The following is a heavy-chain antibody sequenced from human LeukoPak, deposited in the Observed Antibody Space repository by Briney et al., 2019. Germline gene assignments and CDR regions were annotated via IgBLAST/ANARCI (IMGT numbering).Heavy chain of an antibody. CDR1: GFTFSSYA. CDR3: AKGGYYDLDAFDI. CDR2: ISYDGSNK. Sequence: GGSLRLSCAASGFTFSSYAMHWVRQAPGKGLEWVAVISYDGSNKYYADSVKGRFTISRDNSKNTLYLQMNSLRAEDTAVYYCAKGGYYDLDAFDIWGQGTMVTVSS. V-gene: IGHV3-30*04. J-gene: IGHJ3*02. D-gene: IGHD1-26*01.